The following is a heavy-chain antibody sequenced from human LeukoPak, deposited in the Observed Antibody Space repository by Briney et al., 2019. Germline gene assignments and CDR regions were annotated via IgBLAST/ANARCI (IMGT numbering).Heavy chain of an antibody. Sequence: KPSETLSLTCTVSGGSISSYCWSWIRQPPGKGLEWIGYIYYTGNTNSSPSLKSRVTISVDTSKNQFSLKLNSVTAADTAVYYCARGRNSYGDFDYWGQGTLVTVSS. CDR2: IYYTGNT. V-gene: IGHV4-59*01. CDR1: GGSISSYC. D-gene: IGHD5-18*01. J-gene: IGHJ4*02. CDR3: ARGRNSYGDFDY.